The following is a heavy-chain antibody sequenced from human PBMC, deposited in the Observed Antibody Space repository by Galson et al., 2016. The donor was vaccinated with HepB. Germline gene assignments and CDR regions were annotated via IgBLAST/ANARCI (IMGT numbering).Heavy chain of an antibody. CDR2: VTGSGNIT. J-gene: IGHJ6*02. Sequence: SLRLSCAGSGFTFSRYAMKWVRQAPGKGLEWVSTVTGSGNITYYADSVKGWFTVSRDNSKDTLYLQMNSLRAEDTAVYYCARGKGSGDSGWYYYHYGMDVWGQGTTVTVSS. CDR1: GFTFSRYA. CDR3: ARGKGSGDSGWYYYHYGMDV. V-gene: IGHV3-23*01. D-gene: IGHD3-10*01.